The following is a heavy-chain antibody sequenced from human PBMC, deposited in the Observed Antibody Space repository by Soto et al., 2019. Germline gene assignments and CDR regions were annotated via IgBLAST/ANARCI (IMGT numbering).Heavy chain of an antibody. V-gene: IGHV3-21*01. J-gene: IGHJ3*02. CDR2: ISSSSSYI. D-gene: IGHD3-3*01. CDR1: GFTFSSYS. Sequence: PGGSLRLSCAASGFTFSSYSMNWVRQAPGKGLEWVSSISSSSSYIYYADSVKGRFTISRDNAKNSLYLQMNSLRAEDTAVYYCARDHIARDFWSGYYHPRFFDIWGQGTMVTVSS. CDR3: ARDHIARDFWSGYYHPRFFDI.